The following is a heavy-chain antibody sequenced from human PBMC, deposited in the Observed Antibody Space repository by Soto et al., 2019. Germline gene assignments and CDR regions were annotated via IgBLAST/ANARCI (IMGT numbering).Heavy chain of an antibody. V-gene: IGHV3-74*01. Sequence: PGGSLRLSCAASGFTFSSDWMHWVRQAPGKGLVWVSRINTDGSGTTYADSVKGRFTISRDNAKNMVYLQMNSLRAEDTAVYYCATDRPGPQQYYDYWGLGNMVTVXS. CDR3: ATDRPGPQQYYDY. J-gene: IGHJ4*02. D-gene: IGHD6-13*01. CDR2: INTDGSGT. CDR1: GFTFSSDW.